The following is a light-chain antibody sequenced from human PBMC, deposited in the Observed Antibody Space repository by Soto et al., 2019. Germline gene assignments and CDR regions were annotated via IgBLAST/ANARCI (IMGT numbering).Light chain of an antibody. CDR1: QGISSA. Sequence: AIQLTQSPSSLSASVGDRVTITCRASQGISSALAWYQQKPGKAPKLLIYDASSLESGVPSRFSGSGSGTDFTRTISSLQPEDFATSYCQQFNSYPLTSGGGTKVEIK. CDR2: DAS. CDR3: QQFNSYPLT. V-gene: IGKV1-13*02. J-gene: IGKJ4*01.